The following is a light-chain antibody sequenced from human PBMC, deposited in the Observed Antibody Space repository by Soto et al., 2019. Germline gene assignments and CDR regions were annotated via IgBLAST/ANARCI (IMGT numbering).Light chain of an antibody. CDR1: SSDVGGYNY. CDR3: CSYTRSSTLV. Sequence: QSALTQPASVSGSPGQSITISCTGTSSDVGGYNYVSWYQQHPGKVPKLMIYDVSNRPSGVSNRFSGSKSGNTASLTISGLQAEDEADYYCCSYTRSSTLVFGAGTKVTVL. V-gene: IGLV2-14*01. CDR2: DVS. J-gene: IGLJ1*01.